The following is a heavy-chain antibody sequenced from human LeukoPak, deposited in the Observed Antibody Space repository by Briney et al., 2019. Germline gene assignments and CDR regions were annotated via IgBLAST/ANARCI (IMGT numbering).Heavy chain of an antibody. Sequence: GGSLRLSCAASGFSFSNYSMHWVRQAPGKGLEWVAVISYDGSDKYYTDSVKGRFTISRDNSKNTLYLQMNSLRAEDTAVYYCARPKGIAAADARSDYWGQGTLVTVSS. V-gene: IGHV3-30-3*01. J-gene: IGHJ4*02. CDR3: ARPKGIAAADARSDY. CDR1: GFSFSNYS. CDR2: ISYDGSDK. D-gene: IGHD6-13*01.